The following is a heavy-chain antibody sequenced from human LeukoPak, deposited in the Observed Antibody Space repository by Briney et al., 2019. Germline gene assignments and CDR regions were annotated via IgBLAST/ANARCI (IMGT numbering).Heavy chain of an antibody. D-gene: IGHD3-22*01. J-gene: IGHJ4*02. Sequence: GGSLRLSCAASGFSVSGNFMTWVRQAPGKGLEWLSVIYSSGTTYYADSLKGRFTISRDNSKNTLYLQMNDLGAKDTAVYYCARYSSAYYTYYFDFWGQGTLVTVSS. V-gene: IGHV3-53*01. CDR3: ARYSSAYYTYYFDF. CDR1: GFSVSGNF. CDR2: IYSSGTT.